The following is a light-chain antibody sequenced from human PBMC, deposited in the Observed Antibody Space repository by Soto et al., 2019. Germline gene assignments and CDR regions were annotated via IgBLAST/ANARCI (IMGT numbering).Light chain of an antibody. CDR3: QHYGASPQT. CDR1: QSVSNNY. J-gene: IGKJ1*01. Sequence: EIVLTQSPGTLSLSPGERATLSCRASQSVSNNYLAWYQQKPGQAPRLLVYGASRRATDIPERFSGSGSGADFTLTISRLEPEDFAVYYCQHYGASPQTFGQGTKVDIK. V-gene: IGKV3-20*01. CDR2: GAS.